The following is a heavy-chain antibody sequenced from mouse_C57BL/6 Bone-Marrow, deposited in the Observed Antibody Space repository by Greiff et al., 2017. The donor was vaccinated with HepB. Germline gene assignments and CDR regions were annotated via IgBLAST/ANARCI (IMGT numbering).Heavy chain of an antibody. CDR2: IWRGGST. V-gene: IGHV2-5*01. Sequence: VKLQESGPGLVQPSQSLSITCTVSGFSLTSYGVHWVRQSPGKGLEWLGVIWRGGSTDYNAAFMSRLSITKDNSKSQVFFKMNSLQADDTAIYYCAKESSYWYFDVWGTGTTVTVSS. CDR1: GFSLTSYG. CDR3: AKESSYWYFDV. D-gene: IGHD1-3*01. J-gene: IGHJ1*03.